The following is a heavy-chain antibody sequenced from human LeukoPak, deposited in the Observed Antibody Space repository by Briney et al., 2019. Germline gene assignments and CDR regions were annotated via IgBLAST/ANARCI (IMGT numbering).Heavy chain of an antibody. CDR3: ARRVVPAAIRAYYFDY. CDR2: IIPIFGTA. J-gene: IGHJ4*02. CDR1: GGTFSSYA. V-gene: IGHV1-69*01. D-gene: IGHD2-2*02. Sequence: ASVKVSCKASGGTFSSYAISWVRQAPGQGLEWMGGIIPIFGTANYAQKFQGRVTITADESTSTAYMELSSLRSEDTAVYYCARRVVPAAIRAYYFDYWGQGTLVTVSS.